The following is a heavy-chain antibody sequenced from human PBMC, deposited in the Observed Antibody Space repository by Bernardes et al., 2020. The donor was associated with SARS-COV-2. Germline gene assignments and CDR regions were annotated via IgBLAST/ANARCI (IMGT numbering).Heavy chain of an antibody. CDR2: IYYSGST. D-gene: IGHD3-9*01. CDR3: AREETLRYFDWTMNYYGMDV. V-gene: IGHV4-39*02. CDR1: GGSISSSSYY. Sequence: SETLSLTCTVSGGSISSSSYYWGWIRQPPGKGLEWIGSIYYSGSTYYNPSLKSRVTISVDTSKNQFSLKLSSVTAADTAVYYCAREETLRYFDWTMNYYGMDVWGQGTTVTVSS. J-gene: IGHJ6*02.